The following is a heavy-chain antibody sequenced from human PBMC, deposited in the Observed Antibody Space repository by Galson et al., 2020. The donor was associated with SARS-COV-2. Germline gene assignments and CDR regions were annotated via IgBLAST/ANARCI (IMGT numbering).Heavy chain of an antibody. D-gene: IGHD7-27*01. CDR1: GFTFSSYG. V-gene: IGHV3-33*01. J-gene: IGHJ4*02. CDR2: IWYDGSNK. CDR3: ARDNWGEGSDGTYFDY. Sequence: GESLKISCAASGFTFSSYGMHWVRQAPGKGLEWVAVIWYDGSNKYYADSVKGRFTISRDNSKNTLYLQMNSLRAEDTAVYYCARDNWGEGSDGTYFDYWGQGTLVTVSS.